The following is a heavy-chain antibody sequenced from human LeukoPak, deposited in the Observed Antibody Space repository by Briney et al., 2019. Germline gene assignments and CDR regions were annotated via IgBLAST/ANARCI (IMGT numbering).Heavy chain of an antibody. CDR1: GGSFSGYY. CDR2: INHSGST. Sequence: SETLSLTCAVYGGSFSGYYWSWIRQPPGKGLEWIGEINHSGSTNYNPSLKSRVTISVDTSKNQFSLKLSSVTAADTAVHFCARGPYSYDSSGAFDIWGQGTMVTVSS. J-gene: IGHJ3*02. CDR3: ARGPYSYDSSGAFDI. V-gene: IGHV4-34*01. D-gene: IGHD3-22*01.